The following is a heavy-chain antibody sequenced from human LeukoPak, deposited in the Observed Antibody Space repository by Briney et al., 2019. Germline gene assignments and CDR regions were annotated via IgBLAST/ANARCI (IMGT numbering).Heavy chain of an antibody. V-gene: IGHV1-2*02. CDR1: GYTFTGYY. CDR3: ARDSYDYVWGSYRYTLLNWFDP. J-gene: IGHJ5*02. CDR2: INPNSGGT. D-gene: IGHD3-16*02. Sequence: ASVKVSCKASGYTFTGYYMHWVRQAPGQGLERMGWINPNSGGTNYAQKFQGRVTMTRDTSISTAYMELSRLRSDDTAVYYCARDSYDYVWGSYRYTLLNWFDPWGQGTLVTVSS.